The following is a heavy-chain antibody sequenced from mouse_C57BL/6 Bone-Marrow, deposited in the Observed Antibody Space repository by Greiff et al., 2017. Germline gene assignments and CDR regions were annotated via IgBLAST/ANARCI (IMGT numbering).Heavy chain of an antibody. Sequence: EVQLQQSGAELVKPGASVKLSCTASGFNIKDYYIHWVKQRTEQGLEWIGWIDPEDGATKYAPKFQDKATITADTSSNTAYLQISSLTSEDTAVYYCTRSLIYYGTNYWGQGTTLTVSS. CDR1: GFNIKDYY. V-gene: IGHV14-2*01. CDR2: IDPEDGAT. D-gene: IGHD1-1*01. CDR3: TRSLIYYGTNY. J-gene: IGHJ2*01.